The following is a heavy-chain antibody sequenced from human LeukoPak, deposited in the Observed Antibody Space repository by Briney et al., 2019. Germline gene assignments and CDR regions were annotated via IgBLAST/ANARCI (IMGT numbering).Heavy chain of an antibody. J-gene: IGHJ4*02. D-gene: IGHD1-1*01. CDR2: ISGDSTYI. CDR1: GFTFASYS. Sequence: GGSLRLSCAASGFTFASYSMNWVRQAPGKGLGWVSSISGDSTYIYSAGSVKGRFTISRDNAQASLYLQMISLRADDTAVYYCARVSGRLERQSDLDYWGQGTLVIVSS. CDR3: ARVSGRLERQSDLDY. V-gene: IGHV3-21*01.